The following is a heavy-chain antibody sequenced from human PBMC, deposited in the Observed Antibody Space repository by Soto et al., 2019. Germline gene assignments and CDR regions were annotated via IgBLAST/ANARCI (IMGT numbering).Heavy chain of an antibody. V-gene: IGHV4-30-2*05. J-gene: IGHJ4*02. D-gene: IGHD3-10*01. CDR3: ARDAPLWFGELSH. Sequence: SETLSLTCAVSGGSISSGGYSLRWIRQPPGKGLEWIGYIYHSGSTYYNPSLKSRAVISLDTSKNQFSLKLNSVTAADTAVYYCARDAPLWFGELSHWGQGTLVTVSS. CDR1: GGSISSGGYS. CDR2: IYHSGST.